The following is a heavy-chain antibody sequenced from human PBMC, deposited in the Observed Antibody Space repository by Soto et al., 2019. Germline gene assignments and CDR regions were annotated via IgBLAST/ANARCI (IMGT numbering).Heavy chain of an antibody. Sequence: VQLVESGGGVVHPGRSLRLSCAASGSTFSDYAMHWVRQAPGKGMGWVAVVSHDGRNTHYADSVKGRFTISRDSSKNTVSLEMTSLRAEDTAVYYCAKGGRQWLVTSDFNYWGQGALVTVSS. CDR2: VSHDGRNT. J-gene: IGHJ4*02. V-gene: IGHV3-30*18. CDR3: AKGGRQWLVTSDFNY. CDR1: GSTFSDYA. D-gene: IGHD6-19*01.